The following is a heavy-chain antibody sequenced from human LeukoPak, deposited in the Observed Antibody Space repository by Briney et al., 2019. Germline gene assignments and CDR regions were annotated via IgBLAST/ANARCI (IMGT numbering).Heavy chain of an antibody. CDR2: ISERGGST. J-gene: IGHJ4*02. CDR1: GISLSNYA. D-gene: IGHD3-10*01. Sequence: GGSLRLSCVVSGISLSNYAMTWVRKAPRKGMELVSYISERGGSTTYADSVKGRFTISRDTSLNTLYLQMNNLRAEDTAVYFCAKRGVVIRGILVIGYHQEAYHYDFWGQGVLVTVSS. V-gene: IGHV3-23*01. CDR3: AKRGVVIRGILVIGYHQEAYHYDF.